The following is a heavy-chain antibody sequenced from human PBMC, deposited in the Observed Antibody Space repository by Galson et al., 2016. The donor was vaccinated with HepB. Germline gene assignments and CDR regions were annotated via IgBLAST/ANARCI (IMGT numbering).Heavy chain of an antibody. Sequence: SLRLSCAASGFRFSDHQMSWIRQAPGKGLEWIAFIKESGSPLYYADSVKGRFTISRANAKNSLSLQMNSLRAEDTAVYYCATGPDTSSKVDVWGQGTTVIVSS. V-gene: IGHV3-11*01. CDR2: IKESGSPL. D-gene: IGHD1-14*01. CDR1: GFRFSDHQ. J-gene: IGHJ6*02. CDR3: ATGPDTSSKVDV.